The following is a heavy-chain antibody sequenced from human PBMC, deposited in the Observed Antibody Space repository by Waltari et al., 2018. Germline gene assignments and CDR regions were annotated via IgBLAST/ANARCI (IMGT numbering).Heavy chain of an antibody. J-gene: IGHJ6*04. Sequence: EVQLVESGGGLVQPGGSLRLSCEASDFIFSTYWMHWVRQAPGKGLVWVSRGDNCDERGTSYADSVKGRFTIYRDNAKNTLYLQMNSLRAEDTGVYYWARDHFYSKDVWGTGTTVTVSS. CDR1: DFIFSTYW. D-gene: IGHD2-15*01. V-gene: IGHV3-74*01. CDR3: ARDHFYSKDV. CDR2: DNCDERGT.